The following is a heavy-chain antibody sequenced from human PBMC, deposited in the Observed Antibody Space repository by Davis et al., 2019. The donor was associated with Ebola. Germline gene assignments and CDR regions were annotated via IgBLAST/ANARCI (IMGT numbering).Heavy chain of an antibody. V-gene: IGHV4-34*12. CDR2: TLHGRDT. CDR3: ARRPTGIDY. CDR1: GGSLYGAY. J-gene: IGHJ4*02. Sequence: PSETLSLTCGVTGGSLYGAYWTWIRQSPGKGLEWIGETLHGRDTKYSPSLKGRVTISLDMAKNQVSLTLTSVTAADTATYYCARRPTGIDYWGQGALVTVSS. D-gene: IGHD4-11*01.